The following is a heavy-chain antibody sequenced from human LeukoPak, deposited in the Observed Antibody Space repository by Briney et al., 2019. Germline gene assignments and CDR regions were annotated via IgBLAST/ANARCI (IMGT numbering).Heavy chain of an antibody. CDR1: GFTFSSYG. D-gene: IGHD1-26*01. CDR3: ARSGEELAFDY. CDR2: ISYDGSNK. V-gene: IGHV3-30*03. J-gene: IGHJ4*02. Sequence: GRSLRLSCAASGFTFSSYGTHWVRQAPGKGLEWVAVISYDGSNKYYADSVKGRFTISRDNSKNTLYLQMNSRRAEDTAVYYCARSGEELAFDYWGQGTLVTVSS.